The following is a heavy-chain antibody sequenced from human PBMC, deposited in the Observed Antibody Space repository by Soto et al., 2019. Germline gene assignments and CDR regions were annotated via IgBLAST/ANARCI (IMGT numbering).Heavy chain of an antibody. CDR2: IIPIFGTA. Sequence: GASVKVSCKASGGTFSSYAISWVRQAPGQGLEWMGGIIPIFGTANYAQKFQGRVTITADESTSTAYMELSSLRSEDTAVYYCAREGYGGNSGGGAFDICGQGTMVTVSS. J-gene: IGHJ3*02. V-gene: IGHV1-69*13. CDR3: AREGYGGNSGGGAFDI. CDR1: GGTFSSYA. D-gene: IGHD4-17*01.